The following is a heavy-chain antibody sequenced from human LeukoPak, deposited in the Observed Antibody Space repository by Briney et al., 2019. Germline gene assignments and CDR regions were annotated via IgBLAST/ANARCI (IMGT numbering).Heavy chain of an antibody. CDR3: TSVTPPGAFDI. Sequence: GGSLRLSCAASGFTFSNFGMSWVRQAPGKGLEWVGFIRSKAYGGTTEYAASVKGRFTISRDDSKSIAYLQMNSLKTEDTAVYYCTSVTPPGAFDIWGQGTMVTVSS. CDR1: GFTFSNFG. J-gene: IGHJ3*02. CDR2: IRSKAYGGTT. D-gene: IGHD2-21*02. V-gene: IGHV3-49*04.